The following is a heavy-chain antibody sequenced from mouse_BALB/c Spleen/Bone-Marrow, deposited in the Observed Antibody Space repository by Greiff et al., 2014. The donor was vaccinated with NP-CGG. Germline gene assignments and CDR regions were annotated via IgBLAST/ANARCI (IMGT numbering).Heavy chain of an antibody. CDR3: AKRGAYGNFWFAY. V-gene: IGHV5-6-5*01. CDR1: GFTFSSYA. Sequence: EVQVVESGGGLVTPGGSLKLSCAASGFTFSSYAMSWVRQTPEKRLEWVASISSGGSTYYPDSVKGRFTISRDNARNILYLQMSRRRSEDTAMYYCAKRGAYGNFWFAYWGQGTLVTVSA. D-gene: IGHD2-10*02. CDR2: ISSGGST. J-gene: IGHJ3*01.